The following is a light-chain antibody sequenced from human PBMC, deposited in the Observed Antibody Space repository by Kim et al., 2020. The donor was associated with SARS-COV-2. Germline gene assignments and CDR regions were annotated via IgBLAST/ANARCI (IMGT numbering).Light chain of an antibody. CDR1: QAISNY. CDR2: GAS. V-gene: IGKV1-17*03. CDR3: LQHNNYPLT. Sequence: ASVGDRVPITCRASQAISNYLAWFQWRPGKVPKRLIYGASSLQSGVPSRFSGSGSGTEFTLTISNLQPEDFATYYCLQHNNYPLTFGGGTKVDIK. J-gene: IGKJ4*01.